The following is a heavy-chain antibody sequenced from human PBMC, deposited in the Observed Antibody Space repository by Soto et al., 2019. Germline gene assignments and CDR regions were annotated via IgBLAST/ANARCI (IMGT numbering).Heavy chain of an antibody. CDR3: AKDGLACSGGSCYFYQVRYYYGMDG. CDR1: GCTFSSYA. CDR2: ISGSGGST. D-gene: IGHD2-15*01. V-gene: IGHV3-23*01. Sequence: GGSLRLSCAASGCTFSSYAMSWGRQAPGKGLEWVSAISGSGGSTYYADSVKGRFTISRDNSKNTLYLQMNSLRAEDTAVYYCAKDGLACSGGSCYFYQVRYYYGMDGWGQGNTVTVSS. J-gene: IGHJ6*02.